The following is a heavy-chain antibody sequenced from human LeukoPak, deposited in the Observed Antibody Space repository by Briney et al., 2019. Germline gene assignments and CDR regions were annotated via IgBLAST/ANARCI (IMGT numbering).Heavy chain of an antibody. CDR1: GGSFSGYY. V-gene: IGHV4-34*01. CDR2: INHSGST. Sequence: PSETLSLTXAVYGGSFSGYYWSWIRQPPGKGLEWIGEINHSGSTNYNPSLKSRVTISVDTSKNQFSLKLSSVTAADTAVYYCARRARFLEWFMGHYYMDVWGKGTTVTVSS. CDR3: ARRARFLEWFMGHYYMDV. D-gene: IGHD3-3*01. J-gene: IGHJ6*03.